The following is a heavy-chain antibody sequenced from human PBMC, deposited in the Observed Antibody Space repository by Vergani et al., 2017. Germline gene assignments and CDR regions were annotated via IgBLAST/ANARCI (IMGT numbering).Heavy chain of an antibody. CDR3: ARCRYCSGGSCYFDY. CDR1: GGSFSGYY. CDR2: INHSGST. J-gene: IGHJ4*02. Sequence: QVQLQQWGAGLLKPSETLSLTCAVYGGSFSGYYWSWIRQPPGKGLEWIGEINHSGSTNYNPSLKSRVTISVDTSKNQFSLKLSSVTAADTAVYYCARCRYCSGGSCYFDYWGQGTLVTVSS. V-gene: IGHV4-34*01. D-gene: IGHD2-15*01.